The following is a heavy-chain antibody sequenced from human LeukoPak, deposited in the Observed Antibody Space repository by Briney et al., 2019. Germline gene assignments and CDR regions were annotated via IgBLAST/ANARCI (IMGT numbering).Heavy chain of an antibody. Sequence: QPGGSLRLSCAASGVTFSSYARSWVRQAPGKGLEWGSSIGGGGADTYYADSVRGRVPITRDNSKTTLYLQMNSLRAEDTAVYYCAKSPFDYWGQGTPLTVSS. CDR3: AKSPFDY. CDR1: GVTFSSYA. CDR2: IGGGGADT. V-gene: IGHV3-23*01. J-gene: IGHJ4*02.